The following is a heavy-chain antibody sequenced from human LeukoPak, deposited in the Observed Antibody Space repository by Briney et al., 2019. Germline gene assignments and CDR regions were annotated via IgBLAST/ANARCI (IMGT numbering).Heavy chain of an antibody. D-gene: IGHD4-11*01. V-gene: IGHV1-46*01. J-gene: IGHJ4*02. CDR1: GYTFISHY. CDR3: AGEAATVTTDLDY. CDR2: INPSSGSA. Sequence: ASVKVSCKASGYTFISHYLYWVRQAPGQGLEWMGTINPSSGSASCAQKFQGRVTMTRDTSTSTVYMELSRLRSEDAAVYYCAGEAATVTTDLDYWGQGTLVTVSS.